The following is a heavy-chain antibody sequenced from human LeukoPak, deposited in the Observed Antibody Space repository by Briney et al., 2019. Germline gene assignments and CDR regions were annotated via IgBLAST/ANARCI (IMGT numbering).Heavy chain of an antibody. CDR3: TTSAEGSTSFEH. D-gene: IGHD2-2*01. CDR1: GGSISSGGYY. V-gene: IGHV4-31*03. Sequence: SETLSLTCTVSGGSISSGGYYWSWIRQDPGKGLEYIGYISNSGSTYYNPSLKSRVIISVDMSENQFSLKLGSVTAADTAVYYCTTSAEGSTSFEHWGQGTLVTVSS. CDR2: ISNSGST. J-gene: IGHJ4*02.